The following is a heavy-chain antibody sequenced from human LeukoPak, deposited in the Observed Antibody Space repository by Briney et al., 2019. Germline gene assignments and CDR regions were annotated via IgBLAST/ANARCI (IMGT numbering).Heavy chain of an antibody. CDR1: GGSISSSSYY. CDR2: IHYSGST. V-gene: IGHV4-39*07. J-gene: IGHJ4*02. CDR3: ARDLRGDDTTVTLY. Sequence: RPSETLSLTCTVSGGSISSSSYYWVWIRQPPGKGLEWIGNIHYSGSTYYNPSLKSRVTISVDTSKNQFSLKLSSVTAADTAVYYCARDLRGDDTTVTLYWGQGTLVTVSS. D-gene: IGHD4-17*01.